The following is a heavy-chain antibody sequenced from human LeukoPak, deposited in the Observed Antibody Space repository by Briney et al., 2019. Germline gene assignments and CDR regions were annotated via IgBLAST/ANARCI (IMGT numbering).Heavy chain of an antibody. Sequence: PSETPSLTCAVSGGSISSSSYYWGWIRQPPGKGLEWIATIYYSGSTYYNPSLRSRVTISVDTSKNQFSLKLSSVTAADTAVYYCARHDSYGSVNWFDPWGQGTLVTVSS. CDR3: ARHDSYGSVNWFDP. J-gene: IGHJ5*02. CDR1: GGSISSSSYY. CDR2: IYYSGST. D-gene: IGHD3-10*01. V-gene: IGHV4-39*01.